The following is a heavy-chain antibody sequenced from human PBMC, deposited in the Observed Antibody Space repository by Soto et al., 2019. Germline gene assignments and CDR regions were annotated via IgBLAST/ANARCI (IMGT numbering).Heavy chain of an antibody. V-gene: IGHV1-69*17. Sequence: QVQLVQSGAEVKKPGSSVKVSCKASGDTFSTYAINWVRQAPGQGLEWMGGIIPIFGIANYAQKFQGRVTITADKSTRTAYMELSSLRSEDTAVYYCASGEVATILATGGDYFDYWGQGTLVTVSS. CDR3: ASGEVATILATGGDYFDY. D-gene: IGHD5-12*01. CDR2: IIPIFGIA. CDR1: GDTFSTYA. J-gene: IGHJ4*02.